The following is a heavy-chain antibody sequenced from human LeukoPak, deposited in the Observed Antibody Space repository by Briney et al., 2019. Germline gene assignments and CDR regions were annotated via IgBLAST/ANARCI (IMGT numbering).Heavy chain of an antibody. CDR1: GFSFISYG. V-gene: IGHV3-30*18. D-gene: IGHD4-17*01. CDR2: MSDDGRNK. J-gene: IGHJ4*02. Sequence: GGSLRLSCAASGFSFISYGMHWVRQAPGKGLEWVGVMSDDGRNKKYADSVKGRFTISRDNSKDTLYLQMNSLRDEDTAVYYCAKRPSDYGDYVTYFDYWGQGTLVTVSS. CDR3: AKRPSDYGDYVTYFDY.